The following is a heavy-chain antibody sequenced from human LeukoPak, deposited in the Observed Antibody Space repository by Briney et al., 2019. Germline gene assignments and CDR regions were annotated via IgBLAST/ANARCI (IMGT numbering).Heavy chain of an antibody. CDR3: ARTGDYDFWSGHPGTNYYYYMDV. J-gene: IGHJ6*03. Sequence: SVKVSCKASGGTFSSYAISWVRQAPGQGLEWMGGIIPIFGTANYAQKFQGRVTITADESTSTAYMELSSLRSEDTAVYYCARTGDYDFWSGHPGTNYYYYMDVWGKGTTVTVSS. V-gene: IGHV1-69*01. CDR1: GGTFSSYA. D-gene: IGHD3-3*01. CDR2: IIPIFGTA.